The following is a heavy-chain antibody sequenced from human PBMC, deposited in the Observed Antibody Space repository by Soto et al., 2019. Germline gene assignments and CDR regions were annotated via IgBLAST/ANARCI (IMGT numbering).Heavy chain of an antibody. D-gene: IGHD2-15*01. Sequence: SETLSLTCTVSGGSISSYYWSWIRQPPGKGLEWIGYIYYSGSTNYNPSLKSRVTISVDTSKNQFSLKLSSVTAADTAVYYCAREGSGGSDTWGQGTLVTVSS. J-gene: IGHJ5*02. CDR1: GGSISSYY. CDR2: IYYSGST. V-gene: IGHV4-59*01. CDR3: AREGSGGSDT.